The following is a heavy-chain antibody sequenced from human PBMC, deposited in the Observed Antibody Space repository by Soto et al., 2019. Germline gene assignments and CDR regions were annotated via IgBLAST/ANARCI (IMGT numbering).Heavy chain of an antibody. CDR3: ASSHAGAHITASVH. Sequence: SETLSLTCTVSGGSISSGDYYWSWIRQPPGKGLEWIGYIYYSGSTYYNPSLKSRVTISVDTSKNQFSLKLSSVTAADTAVYYCASSHAGAHITASVHWGQGTLVTLSS. V-gene: IGHV4-30-4*01. CDR2: IYYSGST. J-gene: IGHJ4*02. CDR1: GGSISSGDYY. D-gene: IGHD6-13*01.